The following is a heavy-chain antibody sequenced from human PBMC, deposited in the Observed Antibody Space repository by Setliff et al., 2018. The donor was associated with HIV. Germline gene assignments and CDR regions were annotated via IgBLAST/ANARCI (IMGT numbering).Heavy chain of an antibody. Sequence: GASVKVSCKASGYDFKIYDINWVRQVAGQGLEWMGWINPGTGNTGYPQNFSGRVTMTRNTSINTVYMELSSLRSEDTAIYFCARGKIPSWRLTMFDFWGLGTPVTV. J-gene: IGHJ4*02. CDR2: INPGTGNT. CDR1: GYDFKIYD. CDR3: ARGKIPSWRLTMFDF. D-gene: IGHD1-1*01. V-gene: IGHV1-8*01.